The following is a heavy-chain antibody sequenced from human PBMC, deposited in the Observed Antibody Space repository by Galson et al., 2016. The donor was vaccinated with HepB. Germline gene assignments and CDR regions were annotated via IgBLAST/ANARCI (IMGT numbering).Heavy chain of an antibody. Sequence: SVKVSCKASGYTFTTYSIHWVRRAPGQRLEWMGWINAGNGNTKISQMFQGRVTFSRDTSASTAYMELSSLRSEDTAVYYCVLELRFLEWLPYDSFDMWGQGTMVTVSS. D-gene: IGHD3-3*01. V-gene: IGHV1-3*01. CDR3: VLELRFLEWLPYDSFDM. CDR2: INAGNGNT. CDR1: GYTFTTYS. J-gene: IGHJ3*02.